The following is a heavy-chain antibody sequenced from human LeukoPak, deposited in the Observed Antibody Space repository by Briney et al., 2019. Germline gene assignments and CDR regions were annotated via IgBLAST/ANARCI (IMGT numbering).Heavy chain of an antibody. Sequence: GGSLRLSCAASGFTFSSYGMHWVRQAPGKGLEWVAVIWYDGSNKYYADSVKGRFTISRDNSKNTLYLQMNSLRAEDTAVYYCARDSGIVLVPAEAFDYWGQGTLVTVSS. CDR2: IWYDGSNK. CDR3: ARDSGIVLVPAEAFDY. CDR1: GFTFSSYG. J-gene: IGHJ4*02. V-gene: IGHV3-33*01. D-gene: IGHD2-2*01.